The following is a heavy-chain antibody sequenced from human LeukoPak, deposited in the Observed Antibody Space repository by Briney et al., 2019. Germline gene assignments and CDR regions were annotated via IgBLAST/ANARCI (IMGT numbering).Heavy chain of an antibody. D-gene: IGHD3-22*01. CDR2: ISWNSGST. CDR3: AKVLFPKYYYDSSGYSGPFDY. Sequence: GRSLRLSCAASGFTFDDYAMHWVRRAPGKGLEWVSGISWNSGSTGYADSVKGRFTISRDNAKNSLYLQMNSLRAEDTASYYCAKVLFPKYYYDSSGYSGPFDYWGQGTLVTVSS. J-gene: IGHJ4*02. V-gene: IGHV3-9*01. CDR1: GFTFDDYA.